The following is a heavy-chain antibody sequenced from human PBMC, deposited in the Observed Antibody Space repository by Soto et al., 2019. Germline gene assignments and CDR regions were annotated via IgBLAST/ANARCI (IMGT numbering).Heavy chain of an antibody. CDR2: IYYSGST. D-gene: IGHD6-13*01. J-gene: IGHJ5*02. V-gene: IGHV4-39*01. CDR1: GGSISSSSYY. Sequence: SESLSLTCTVSGGSISSSSYYWGWIRQPPGKGLEWVGSIYYSGSTYYNPSLKSRVTISVDTSKNQFSLKLSSVTAADTAVYYCAPYSSSRGWFEPWGQGTLVTVSS. CDR3: APYSSSRGWFEP.